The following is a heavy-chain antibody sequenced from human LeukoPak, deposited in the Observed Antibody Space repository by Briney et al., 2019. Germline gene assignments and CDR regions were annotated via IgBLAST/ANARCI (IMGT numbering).Heavy chain of an antibody. CDR1: GYTFTSYD. J-gene: IGHJ4*02. CDR2: MNPNSGNT. D-gene: IGHD3-9*01. V-gene: IGHV1-8*01. CDR3: ARLDYDILTGSFVIDY. Sequence: VSVKVSCKASGYTFTSYDINWVRQATGQGLEWMGWMNPNSGNTGYAQKFQGRVTMTRNTSISTAYMELSSLRSEDTAVYYCARLDYDILTGSFVIDYWGQGTLVTVSS.